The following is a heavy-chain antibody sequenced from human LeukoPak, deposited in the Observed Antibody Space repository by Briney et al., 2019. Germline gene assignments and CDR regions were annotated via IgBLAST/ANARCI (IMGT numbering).Heavy chain of an antibody. V-gene: IGHV1-8*01. D-gene: IGHD3-22*01. CDR3: ARGDSSATPLEY. CDR1: GYTFTSYD. Sequence: ASVKVSCKASGYTFTSYDINWVRQATGQGLEWMGWMNPNSGNTGYAQKFQGRVTMTRDTSISTAYMELSSLRSEDTAVYYCARGDSSATPLEYWGQGTLVTVSS. CDR2: MNPNSGNT. J-gene: IGHJ4*02.